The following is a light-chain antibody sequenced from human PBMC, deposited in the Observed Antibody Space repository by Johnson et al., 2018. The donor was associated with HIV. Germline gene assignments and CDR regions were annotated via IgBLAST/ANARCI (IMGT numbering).Light chain of an antibody. CDR3: GTWDSSLTAHYV. V-gene: IGLV1-51*02. J-gene: IGLJ1*01. CDR2: EKN. Sequence: QSVLTQSPSVSAAPGQKVTISCSGSSSNIGTNYVSWYQQLTGTAPKVLIYEKNKRPSGIPDRFSASKSGTSATLAITGLQTGDEADYYCGTWDSSLTAHYVFGTGTKVTVL. CDR1: SSNIGTNY.